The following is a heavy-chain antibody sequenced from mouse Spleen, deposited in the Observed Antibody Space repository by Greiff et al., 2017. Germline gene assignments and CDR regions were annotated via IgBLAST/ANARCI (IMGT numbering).Heavy chain of an antibody. Sequence: VQLQQSGAELARPGASVKMSCKASGYTFTSYTMHWVKQRPGQGLEWIGYINPSSGYTKYNQKFKDKATLTADKSSSTAYMQLSSLTSEDSAVYYCARDTVVAPFDYWGQGTTLTVSS. D-gene: IGHD1-1*01. V-gene: IGHV1-4*01. CDR2: INPSSGYT. CDR3: ARDTVVAPFDY. CDR1: GYTFTSYT. J-gene: IGHJ2*01.